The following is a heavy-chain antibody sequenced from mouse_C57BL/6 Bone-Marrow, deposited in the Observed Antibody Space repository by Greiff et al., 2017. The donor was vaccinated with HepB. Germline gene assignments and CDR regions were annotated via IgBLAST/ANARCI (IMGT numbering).Heavy chain of an antibody. CDR3: ARKDYSNYGFAY. D-gene: IGHD2-5*01. J-gene: IGHJ3*01. Sequence: VKLQESGAELVKPGASVKMSCKASGYTFTTYPIEWMKQNHGKSLEWIGNFHPYNDDTKYNEKFKGKATLTVEKSSSTVYLELSRLTSDDSAVYYCARKDYSNYGFAYWGQGTLVTVSA. V-gene: IGHV1-47*01. CDR1: GYTFTTYP. CDR2: FHPYNDDT.